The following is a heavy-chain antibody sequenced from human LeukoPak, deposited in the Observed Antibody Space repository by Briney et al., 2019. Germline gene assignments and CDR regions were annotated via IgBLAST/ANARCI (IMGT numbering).Heavy chain of an antibody. Sequence: GGSLRLSCAASGFTFSVCALSWVRQATGKGLEWVSTIIGSGGTTYYTDSVKGRFTISRDNSKNTLYLLMNSLRAEDTAVYYCVRESTVTTRNDFWGRGTLVTVSS. J-gene: IGHJ4*02. CDR3: VRESTVTTRNDF. CDR2: IIGSGGTT. D-gene: IGHD4-17*01. CDR1: GFTFSVCA. V-gene: IGHV3-23*01.